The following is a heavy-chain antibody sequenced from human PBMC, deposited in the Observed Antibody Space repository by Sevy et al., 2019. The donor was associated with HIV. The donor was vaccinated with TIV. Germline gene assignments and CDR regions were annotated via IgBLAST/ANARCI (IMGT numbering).Heavy chain of an antibody. Sequence: GGSLRLSCAASGFTFSSYAMSWVRQAPGKGLQWVSAISGSGDSTYYADSVKGRFTISRDNSKNTLFLQMNSLRAEDTAVYYCAKTSALSMSGDYRAIDYWGQGTLVTVSS. D-gene: IGHD3-22*01. CDR1: GFTFSSYA. V-gene: IGHV3-23*01. J-gene: IGHJ4*02. CDR3: AKTSALSMSGDYRAIDY. CDR2: ISGSGDST.